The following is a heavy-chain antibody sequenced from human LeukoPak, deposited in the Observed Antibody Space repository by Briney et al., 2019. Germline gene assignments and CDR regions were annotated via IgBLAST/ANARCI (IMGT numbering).Heavy chain of an antibody. CDR2: ISGDGGYT. V-gene: IGHV3-74*01. J-gene: IGHJ4*02. CDR3: GRDLGGNFDH. Sequence: GESLRLSCAASGFTFSAYWMHWVRQAPGKGLVWVSRISGDGGYTTYADSVKGRFTISRDNAKTTLYLQMNSLRAEDTAVYYCGRDLGGNFDHWGQGTLVTVSS. D-gene: IGHD2-15*01. CDR1: GFTFSAYW.